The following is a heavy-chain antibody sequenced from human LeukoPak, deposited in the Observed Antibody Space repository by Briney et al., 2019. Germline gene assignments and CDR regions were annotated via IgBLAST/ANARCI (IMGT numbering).Heavy chain of an antibody. J-gene: IGHJ6*02. D-gene: IGHD3-3*01. CDR2: IKQDGSEK. Sequence: GESLRLSCAASGFTFSSYWMSWVRQAPGKGLEWVANIKQDGSEKYYVDSVKGRFTISRDNAKNSLYLQMNSLRAEDTAVYYCARDLYYDFWSGYYQYYYGMDVWGQGTTVTVSS. CDR3: ARDLYYDFWSGYYQYYYGMDV. V-gene: IGHV3-7*01. CDR1: GFTFSSYW.